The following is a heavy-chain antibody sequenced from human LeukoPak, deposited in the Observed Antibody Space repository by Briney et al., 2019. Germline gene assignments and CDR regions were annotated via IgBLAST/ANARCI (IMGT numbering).Heavy chain of an antibody. CDR3: ASRETVRTRSLENYYYYYMDV. D-gene: IGHD3-16*02. V-gene: IGHV4-39*07. CDR1: GGSISRSTYY. CDR2: IYYSGST. Sequence: SSETLSLTCTVSGGSISRSTYYWGWIRQPPGKGLEWIGSIYYSGSTNYNPSLKSRVTISVDTSKNQFSLKLSSVTAADTAVYYCASRETVRTRSLENYYYYYMDVWGKGTTVTVSS. J-gene: IGHJ6*03.